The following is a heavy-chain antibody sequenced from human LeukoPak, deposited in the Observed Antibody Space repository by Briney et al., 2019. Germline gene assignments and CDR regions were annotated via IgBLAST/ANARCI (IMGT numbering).Heavy chain of an antibody. J-gene: IGHJ4*02. CDR3: ARGKVVRYFDY. CDR2: IYYSGST. D-gene: IGHD2-15*01. V-gene: IGHV4-31*03. Sequence: SETLSLTCTVSGGSISSGGYYWSWIRQHPGKGLEWIGYIYYSGSTYYNPSLKSRVTISADTSKNQFSLKLSSVTAADTAVYYCARGKVVRYFDYWGQGTLFTVSS. CDR1: GGSISSGGYY.